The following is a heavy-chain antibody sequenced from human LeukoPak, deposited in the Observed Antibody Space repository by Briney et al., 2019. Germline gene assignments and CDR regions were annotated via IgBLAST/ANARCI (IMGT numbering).Heavy chain of an antibody. CDR3: TRDSGTYNWFDP. D-gene: IGHD1-26*01. V-gene: IGHV3-73*01. Sequence: GGSLRLSCAASGFTFSGSAIHWVRQSSAQGLEWVGQIDKKDKGYATTTAYAASVKGRFNISRDDSINTAYLQMKSLKTEDTALYYCTRDSGTYNWFDPWGQGTLVTVSS. CDR1: GFTFSGSA. J-gene: IGHJ5*02. CDR2: IDKKDKGYATTT.